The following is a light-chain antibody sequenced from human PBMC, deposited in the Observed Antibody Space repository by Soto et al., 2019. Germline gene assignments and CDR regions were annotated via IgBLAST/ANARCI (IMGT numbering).Light chain of an antibody. J-gene: IGKJ4*01. V-gene: IGKV3-20*01. CDR1: QSVSSSY. CDR2: GAS. Sequence: EIVLTQSPGTLSLSPGERATLSCRASQSVSSSYLAWYQQKPGQAPRLLIYGASSRATGIPDRFSGSGSGTDFTLTISRLEPEDFAVYYCQQYNDWPRRLTFGGGTKVEIK. CDR3: QQYNDWPRRLT.